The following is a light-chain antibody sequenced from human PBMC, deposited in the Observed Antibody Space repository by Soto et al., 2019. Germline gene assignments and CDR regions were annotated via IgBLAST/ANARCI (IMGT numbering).Light chain of an antibody. CDR3: QQYGSSPQT. CDR2: GAS. Sequence: EIVLTQSPVTLSLSPGDRATLSCRSSQSVSNNYLAWYQQKPGQAPRLLIYGASNRATGIPDRFSGSGAGTDFTLTISRLEPEDFAVYYCQQYGSSPQTFGQGTKVDIK. J-gene: IGKJ1*01. V-gene: IGKV3-20*01. CDR1: QSVSNNY.